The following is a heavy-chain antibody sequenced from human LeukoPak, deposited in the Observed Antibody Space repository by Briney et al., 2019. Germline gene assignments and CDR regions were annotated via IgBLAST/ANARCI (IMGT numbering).Heavy chain of an antibody. J-gene: IGHJ1*01. CDR1: GFSFSSYS. V-gene: IGHV3-21*01. CDR2: ISSSGSYI. D-gene: IGHD3-22*01. Sequence: GGSLRLSCAASGFSFSSYSMIWVRQAPGKGLERVSSISSSGSYIYYADSVTGRFTISRDNAKNSLYLQMNSLRAEDTAVYYCATYSSLNRREFQYWGQGTLLTVSS. CDR3: ATYSSLNRREFQY.